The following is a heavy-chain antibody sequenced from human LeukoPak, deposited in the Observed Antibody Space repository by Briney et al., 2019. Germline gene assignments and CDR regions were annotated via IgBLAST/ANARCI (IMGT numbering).Heavy chain of an antibody. CDR1: GGSISSSSYY. J-gene: IGHJ4*02. Sequence: PSETLSLTCTVSGGSISSSSYYWGWIRQPPGKGLEWIGSIYYSGSTYYNPSLKSRVTISVDTSKNQFSLKLSSVTAADTAVYYCARHLRTVTAQYFDYWGQGTLVTVSS. CDR3: ARHLRTVTAQYFDY. V-gene: IGHV4-39*01. D-gene: IGHD4-23*01. CDR2: IYYSGST.